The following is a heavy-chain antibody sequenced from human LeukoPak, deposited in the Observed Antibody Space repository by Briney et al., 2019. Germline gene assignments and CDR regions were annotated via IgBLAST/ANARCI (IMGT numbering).Heavy chain of an antibody. CDR3: ARRRYSSRWGVDY. CDR2: IYYSGST. J-gene: IGHJ4*02. Sequence: SETLSLTCTVSGGSISSSSYYWGWIRQPPGKGLEWIGSIYYSGSTYYNPSLKSRVTISVDTPKNQYSLKLSSVTPADTAVYYCARRRYSSRWGVDYWGQGTLVTVSS. CDR1: GGSISSSSYY. V-gene: IGHV4-39*01. D-gene: IGHD6-13*01.